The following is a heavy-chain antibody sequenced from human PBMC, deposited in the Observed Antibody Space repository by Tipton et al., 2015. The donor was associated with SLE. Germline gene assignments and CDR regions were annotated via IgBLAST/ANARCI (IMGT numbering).Heavy chain of an antibody. D-gene: IGHD3-10*01. CDR1: GGSISSSSYY. Sequence: TLSLTCTVSGGSISSSSYYWGWIRQPPGKGLEWIGSIYYRGSTYYNPSLKSRVTISVDTSKNQFSLKLSSVTAADTAVYYCARAAGVRVAYFDYWGQGTLVPVSS. CDR2: IYYRGST. CDR3: ARAAGVRVAYFDY. J-gene: IGHJ4*02. V-gene: IGHV4-39*01.